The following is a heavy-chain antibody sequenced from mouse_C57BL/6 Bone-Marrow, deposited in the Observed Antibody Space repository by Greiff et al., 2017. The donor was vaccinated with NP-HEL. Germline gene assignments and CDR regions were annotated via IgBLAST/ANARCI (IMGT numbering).Heavy chain of an antibody. Sequence: EVQLVESGGDLVKPGGSLKLSCAASGFTFSSYGMSWVRQTPDKRLEWVATISSGGSYTYYPDSVKGRFTISRDNAKNTLYLQMSSLKSEDTAMYYCARPYYGNYDYAMDYWGQGTSVTVSS. CDR3: ARPYYGNYDYAMDY. V-gene: IGHV5-6*01. D-gene: IGHD2-10*01. CDR1: GFTFSSYG. J-gene: IGHJ4*01. CDR2: ISSGGSYT.